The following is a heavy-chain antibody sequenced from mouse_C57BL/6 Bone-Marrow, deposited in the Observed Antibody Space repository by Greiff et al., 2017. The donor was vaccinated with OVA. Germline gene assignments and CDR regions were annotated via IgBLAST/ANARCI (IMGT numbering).Heavy chain of an antibody. CDR1: GFSLTSYG. Sequence: QVQLKESGPGLVAPSQSLSITCTVSGFSLTSYGVHWVRQPPGKGLEWLVVIWSDGSTTYNSALKSRLSISKDNSKSQVFLKMNSLQTDDTAMYYCAINYYGSNYYAMDYWGQGTSVTVS. J-gene: IGHJ4*01. D-gene: IGHD1-1*01. CDR3: AINYYGSNYYAMDY. CDR2: IWSDGST. V-gene: IGHV2-6*03.